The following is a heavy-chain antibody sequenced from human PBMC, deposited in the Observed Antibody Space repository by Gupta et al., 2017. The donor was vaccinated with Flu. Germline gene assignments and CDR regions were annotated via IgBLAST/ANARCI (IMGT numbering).Heavy chain of an antibody. D-gene: IGHD1-26*01. Sequence: EVQLVESGGGLVKPGGSLRLSCAASGFTFSSYTMNWVRLAPGKGLEWVSSITRSSGSIYYADSLEGRFTISRDNAKNSLYLQMHSLRAEDTAIYYCARAMRTLMVGATPTDFWGQGTPVTVSS. J-gene: IGHJ4*02. CDR3: ARAMRTLMVGATPTDF. CDR1: GFTFSSYT. CDR2: ITRSSGSI. V-gene: IGHV3-21*01.